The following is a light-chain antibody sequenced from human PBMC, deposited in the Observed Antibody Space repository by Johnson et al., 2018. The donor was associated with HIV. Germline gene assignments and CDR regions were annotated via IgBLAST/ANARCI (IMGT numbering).Light chain of an antibody. J-gene: IGLJ1*01. CDR1: SSNIGSNY. V-gene: IGLV1-51*02. CDR3: GTWDSSLGALV. Sequence: QSVLTQPPSMSAAPGQRVTISCSGSSSNIGSNYVSWYQQFPGTAPKLLIFENNHRPSGIPDRFSGSKSGTSATLVITGLQTGDEAEYFCGTWDSSLGALVFGTGTKVTVL. CDR2: ENN.